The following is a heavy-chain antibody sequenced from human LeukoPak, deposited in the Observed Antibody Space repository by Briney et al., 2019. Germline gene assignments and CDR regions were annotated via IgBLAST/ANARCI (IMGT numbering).Heavy chain of an antibody. CDR1: GFTFSSYG. CDR2: IRDDGSYQ. J-gene: IGHJ6*03. CDR3: AKRPSVTSPSRYHMDV. D-gene: IGHD2-2*01. Sequence: GESLRLSCAASGFTFSSYGMHWVRQAPGKGLEWVTFIRDDGSYQWYADSVKGRFTISRDNSKNTLFLLMNSLRPEDTAVYYCAKRPSVTSPSRYHMDVWGKGTTVTISS. V-gene: IGHV3-30*02.